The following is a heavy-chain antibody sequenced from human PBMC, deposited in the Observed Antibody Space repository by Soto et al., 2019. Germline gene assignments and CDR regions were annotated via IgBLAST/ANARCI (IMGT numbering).Heavy chain of an antibody. Sequence: QVQLVQSGAEVKKPGSSVKVSCKASGGTFSSYAISWVRQAPGQGLEWMGGIIPIFGTANYAQTFQGRVTITADESTSTAYMELGSLRSEDTAVYYCARDRDTMIRDAFDIWGQGTMVTVSS. CDR2: IIPIFGTA. D-gene: IGHD3-22*01. CDR3: ARDRDTMIRDAFDI. CDR1: GGTFSSYA. J-gene: IGHJ3*02. V-gene: IGHV1-69*01.